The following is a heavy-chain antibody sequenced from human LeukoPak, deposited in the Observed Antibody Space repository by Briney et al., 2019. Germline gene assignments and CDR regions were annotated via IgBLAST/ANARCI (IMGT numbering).Heavy chain of an antibody. Sequence: ASVKVSCKASGYTFNNYDITWARQAPGQGLEWMGWMNPNSGNTGSAQEFRGRVTMTKDTSTSTAYIELSSLRSDDTGMYYCARGLHSGGYYFLGLWGQGTLVTVSS. J-gene: IGHJ1*01. CDR2: MNPNSGNT. D-gene: IGHD1-26*01. CDR1: GYTFNNYD. V-gene: IGHV1-8*01. CDR3: ARGLHSGGYYFLGL.